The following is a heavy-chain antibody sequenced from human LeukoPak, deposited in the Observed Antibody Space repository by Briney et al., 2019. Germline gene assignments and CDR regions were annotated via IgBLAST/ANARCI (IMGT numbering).Heavy chain of an antibody. V-gene: IGHV3-9*01. CDR3: AKSGGSGSYYIY. D-gene: IGHD3-10*01. Sequence: GGSLRLSCAASGFTFDDYAMHWVRQAPGKGLEWVSGISWNSGSIGYADSVKGRFTISRDNAKNSLYLQMNSLRAEDTALYYCAKSGGSGSYYIYWGQGTLVTVSS. CDR2: ISWNSGSI. J-gene: IGHJ4*02. CDR1: GFTFDDYA.